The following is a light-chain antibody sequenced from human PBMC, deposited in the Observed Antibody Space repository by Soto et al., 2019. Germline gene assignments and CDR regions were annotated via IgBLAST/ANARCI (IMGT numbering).Light chain of an antibody. CDR3: QQRANWPLT. V-gene: IGKV3-11*01. CDR2: DAS. Sequence: EIVMTQSPATLSVSPWERITISCRASQNVGSNLAWYQQTPGQAPSLLIYDASTRATGIPARFSGRGSGTDFTLTISSLEPEDFAVYYCQQRANWPLTFAGGTKVDIK. J-gene: IGKJ4*01. CDR1: QNVGSN.